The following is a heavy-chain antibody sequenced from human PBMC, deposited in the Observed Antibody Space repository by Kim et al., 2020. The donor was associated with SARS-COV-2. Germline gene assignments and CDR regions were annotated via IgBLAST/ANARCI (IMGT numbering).Heavy chain of an antibody. V-gene: IGHV3-48*03. Sequence: GGSLRLSCAASGFTFSSYEMNWVRQAPGKGLEWVSYISSSGSTIYYADSVKGRFTISRDNAKNSLYLQMNSLRAEDTAVYYCALILSSTYYDFWSGYYPISSMDVWGQGTTVTVSS. J-gene: IGHJ6*02. D-gene: IGHD3-3*01. CDR3: ALILSSTYYDFWSGYYPISSMDV. CDR1: GFTFSSYE. CDR2: ISSSGSTI.